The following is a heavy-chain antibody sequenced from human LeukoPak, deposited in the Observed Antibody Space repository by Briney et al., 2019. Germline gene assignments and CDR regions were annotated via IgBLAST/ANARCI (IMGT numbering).Heavy chain of an antibody. CDR3: ARVRFCSDGSCGKIRSEWVY. V-gene: IGHV1-2*06. CDR2: INPNSGGT. D-gene: IGHD2-15*01. J-gene: IGHJ4*02. Sequence: ASVKVSCKASGYTFTGYYMHWVRQAPGQGLEWMGRINPNSGGTNYAQKFQGRVTMTRDTSISTAYMELSRLRYDDTAVYYWARVRFCSDGSCGKIRSEWVYWGQGPLVTVSS. CDR1: GYTFTGYY.